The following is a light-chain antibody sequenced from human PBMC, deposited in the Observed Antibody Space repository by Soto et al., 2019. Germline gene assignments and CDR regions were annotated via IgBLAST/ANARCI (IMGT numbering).Light chain of an antibody. V-gene: IGLV4-69*01. CDR3: QTWGTGIHVV. J-gene: IGLJ2*01. CDR1: SGHSSYA. Sequence: QPVLTQSPSASASLGASVKLTCTLSSGHSSYAIAWHQQQPEKGPRYLMKLDSDGSHTKGDAILDRFSGSSSGAERYLTISSLQSEDGADYYCQTWGTGIHVVFGGGTKVTVL. CDR2: LDSDGSH.